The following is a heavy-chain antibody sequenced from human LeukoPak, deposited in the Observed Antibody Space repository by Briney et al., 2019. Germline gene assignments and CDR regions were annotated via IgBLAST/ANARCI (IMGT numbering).Heavy chain of an antibody. CDR1: GGTFSSYA. Sequence: ASVKVSCKASGGTFSSYAISWVRQAPGQGLEWMGGIIPIFGTANYAQKFQGRVTITADESTSTAYMELSSLRSEDTAVYYCARDDFEEDGYNRFAYYGMDVWGQGTTVTVSS. CDR3: ARDDFEEDGYNRFAYYGMDV. J-gene: IGHJ6*02. CDR2: IIPIFGTA. V-gene: IGHV1-69*13. D-gene: IGHD5-24*01.